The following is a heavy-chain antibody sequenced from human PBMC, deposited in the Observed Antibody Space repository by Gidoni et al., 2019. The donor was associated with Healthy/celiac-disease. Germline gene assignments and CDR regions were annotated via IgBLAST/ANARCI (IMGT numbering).Heavy chain of an antibody. Sequence: QVQLQQWGAGLLKPSETLSLTCAVYGGSFSGYYWSWIRQPPGKGLEWIGEINHSGSTNYNPSLKSRVTISVDTSKNQFSLKLSSVTAADTAVYYCARGRPGYYLRAFDIWGQGTMVTVSS. CDR1: GGSFSGYY. CDR2: INHSGST. D-gene: IGHD3-9*01. CDR3: ARGRPGYYLRAFDI. V-gene: IGHV4-34*01. J-gene: IGHJ3*02.